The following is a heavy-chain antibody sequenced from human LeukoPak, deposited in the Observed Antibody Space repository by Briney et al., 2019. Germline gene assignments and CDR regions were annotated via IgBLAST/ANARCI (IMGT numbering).Heavy chain of an antibody. V-gene: IGHV3-74*01. Sequence: PGGSLRLSCTASGFTVSSYWMHWVRQAPGKGLVWVSRINTDGSSTSYADSVKGRFTISRDNAKNTLYLQMNSLRAEDTAVYYCERGPSSADCTNGVCFTVDDYWGQGTLVTVSS. CDR3: ERGPSSADCTNGVCFTVDDY. CDR2: INTDGSST. CDR1: GFTVSSYW. J-gene: IGHJ4*02. D-gene: IGHD2-8*01.